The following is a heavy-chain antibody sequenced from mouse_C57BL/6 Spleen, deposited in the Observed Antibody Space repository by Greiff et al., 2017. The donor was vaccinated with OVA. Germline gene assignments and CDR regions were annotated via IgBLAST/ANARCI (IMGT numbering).Heavy chain of an antibody. J-gene: IGHJ3*01. Sequence: EVQLQQSGPELVKPGASVKISCKASGYTFTDYYMNWVKQSHGKSLEWIGDINPNNGGTSYNQKFKGKATLTVDKSSSTAYMELRSLTSEDSAVYYCARGTAQAKVAYWGQGTLVTVSA. D-gene: IGHD3-2*02. V-gene: IGHV1-26*01. CDR1: GYTFTDYY. CDR2: INPNNGGT. CDR3: ARGTAQAKVAY.